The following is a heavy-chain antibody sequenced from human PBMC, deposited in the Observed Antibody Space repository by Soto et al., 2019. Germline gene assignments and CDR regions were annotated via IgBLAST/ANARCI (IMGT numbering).Heavy chain of an antibody. V-gene: IGHV3-30-3*01. CDR1: GFSFSNFA. CDR3: TWSSSGWFDFDY. D-gene: IGHD6-19*01. J-gene: IGHJ4*02. CDR2: ISHDENNQ. Sequence: QVQLVESGGGVVQPGRSLRLSCVASGFSFSNFALHWVRQAPGKGLEWVAVISHDENNQFYADSVKGRFTISRDNSKNTLYMQMNRLRLEDTDLSYCTWSSSGWFDFDYWGQGTLVTVSS.